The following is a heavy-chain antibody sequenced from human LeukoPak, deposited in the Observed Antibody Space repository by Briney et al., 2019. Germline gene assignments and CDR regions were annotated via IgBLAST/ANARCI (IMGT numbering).Heavy chain of an antibody. Sequence: SQTLSLTCAISGESVSSTGASWIWIRQSPSRGLEWLGRTYYRSQWYYEYALSVKSRIIVAPDTSKNQFSLQLNSVTPEDTAVYYCVRGNYNFDYWGQGSLVTVSS. J-gene: IGHJ4*02. CDR3: VRGNYNFDY. D-gene: IGHD5-24*01. CDR2: TYYRSQWYY. V-gene: IGHV6-1*01. CDR1: GESVSSTGAS.